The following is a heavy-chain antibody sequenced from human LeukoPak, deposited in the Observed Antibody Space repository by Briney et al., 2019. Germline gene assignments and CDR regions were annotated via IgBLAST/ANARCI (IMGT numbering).Heavy chain of an antibody. Sequence: PSETLSLTCTVSGGSISSYYWSWIRQPPGKGLEWIGYIYYSGSTNYNPSLKSRVTISVDTSKNQFSLKLSSVTAADTAVYYCARSLPYYYDSSGYLNWFDPWGQGTLVTVSS. CDR1: GGSISSYY. CDR3: ARSLPYYYDSSGYLNWFDP. V-gene: IGHV4-59*08. CDR2: IYYSGST. J-gene: IGHJ5*02. D-gene: IGHD3-22*01.